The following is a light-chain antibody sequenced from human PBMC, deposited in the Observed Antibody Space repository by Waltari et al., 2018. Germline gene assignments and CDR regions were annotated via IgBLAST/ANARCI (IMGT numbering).Light chain of an antibody. Sequence: QSALTXPXXVSGSPXXXXXXXCTXXXNXXXRXXLXSRYQQHPGKAPTLIIFEVAKRSSGVSSRFSGSKSGNIASLTISGLQAEDEADYYCCSYAGSSTFDVFGTGTKVTV. J-gene: IGLJ1*01. CDR2: EVA. V-gene: IGLV2-23*02. CDR3: CSYAGSSTFDV. CDR1: XNXXXRXXL.